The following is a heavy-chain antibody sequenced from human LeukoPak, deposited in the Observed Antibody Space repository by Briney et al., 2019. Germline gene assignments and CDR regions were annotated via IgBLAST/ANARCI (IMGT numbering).Heavy chain of an antibody. Sequence: GGSLRLSCAASGFTFSSYSMNWVRQAPGKGLEWVSYISSSSSTIYYADSVKGRFTISSDDAKNSLYLQMNSLRAEDTAVYYCARVHYDFWSGYLPYYYYYYMDVWGKGTTVTVSS. CDR2: ISSSSSTI. CDR1: GFTFSSYS. J-gene: IGHJ6*03. CDR3: ARVHYDFWSGYLPYYYYYYMDV. V-gene: IGHV3-48*04. D-gene: IGHD3-3*01.